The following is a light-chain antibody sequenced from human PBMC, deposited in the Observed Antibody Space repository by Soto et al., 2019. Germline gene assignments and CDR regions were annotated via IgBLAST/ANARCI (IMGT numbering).Light chain of an antibody. CDR1: QSISDT. CDR2: GAS. J-gene: IGKJ5*01. Sequence: EIVMTQSPATLSVSPGGRATLSCRASQSISDTLAWYQPKPGXAPSILIYGASTRATGFPARFSGSGSGTDFTLTISSLEPEDFAVYYCQQRSNWPRITFGQGTRLEIK. V-gene: IGKV3-15*01. CDR3: QQRSNWPRIT.